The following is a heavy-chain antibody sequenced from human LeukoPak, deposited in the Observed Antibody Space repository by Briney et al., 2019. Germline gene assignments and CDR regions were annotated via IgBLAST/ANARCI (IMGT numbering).Heavy chain of an antibody. J-gene: IGHJ5*02. V-gene: IGHV1-24*01. CDR3: AVLAAGRFDP. D-gene: IGHD4/OR15-4a*01. CDR2: FDPEDGET. Sequence: GASVKVSCKVSGYTLTELSMHWVRQAPGKGLEWMGGFDPEDGETIYAQKFQGRVTMTGDTSTDTAYMELSSLRSEDTAVYYCAVLAAGRFDPWGQGTLVTVSS. CDR1: GYTLTELS.